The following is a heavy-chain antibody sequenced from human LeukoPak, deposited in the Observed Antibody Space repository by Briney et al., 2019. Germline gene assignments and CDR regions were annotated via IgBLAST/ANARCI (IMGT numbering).Heavy chain of an antibody. V-gene: IGHV3-7*01. Sequence: GGSLRLSCEGSAFIFSGHWMNWVRQTPGKGLEWVASIKEDGSERQYVDSVKGRFTISRDNSKNTLYLEMDSLRSEDMAVYYCARGRLRGIAAAATAWGQGTLVTVSS. CDR1: AFIFSGHW. CDR2: IKEDGSER. D-gene: IGHD6-13*01. CDR3: ARGRLRGIAAAATA. J-gene: IGHJ4*02.